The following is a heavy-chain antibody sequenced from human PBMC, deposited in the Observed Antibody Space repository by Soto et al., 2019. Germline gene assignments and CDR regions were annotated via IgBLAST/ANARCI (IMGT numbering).Heavy chain of an antibody. Sequence: PGGSLRLSCAASGFTFSSYDMHSVRQAPGKGLQRVAVIWYDGSNKYYADHVKGRLNISRDNSKNKLYMKMNRLRAQDTAVYYCARADVSPQDFDYWGQGTLVTVSS. CDR3: ARADVSPQDFDY. CDR2: IWYDGSNK. V-gene: IGHV3-33*01. J-gene: IGHJ4*02. CDR1: GFTFSSYD.